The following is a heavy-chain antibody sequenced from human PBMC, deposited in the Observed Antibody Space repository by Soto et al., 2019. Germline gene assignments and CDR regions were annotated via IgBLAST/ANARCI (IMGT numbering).Heavy chain of an antibody. V-gene: IGHV3-33*01. Sequence: GGSLRLSCAASGSAFRTHGMHWVRQAPGKGLEWVAVIWGDGSKKYYADSVKGRFTISEDNSKNTLFLQMNTLRAEDTAVYYCARGAVAAGDFDYWGQGTLVTVSS. CDR3: ARGAVAAGDFDY. J-gene: IGHJ4*02. CDR1: GSAFRTHG. D-gene: IGHD2-15*01. CDR2: IWGDGSKK.